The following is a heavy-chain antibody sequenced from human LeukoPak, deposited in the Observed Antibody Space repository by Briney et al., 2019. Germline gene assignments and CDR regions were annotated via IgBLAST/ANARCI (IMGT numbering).Heavy chain of an antibody. CDR2: FDPEDGET. V-gene: IGHV1-24*01. CDR1: GYTLTELS. Sequence: GASVEVSCKVSGYTLTELSMHWVRQAPGKGLEWMGGFDPEDGETIYAQKFQGRVTMTEDTSTDTAYMELSSLRSEDTAVYYCATDPYGDYTGGYWGQGTLVTVSS. CDR3: ATDPYGDYTGGY. J-gene: IGHJ4*02. D-gene: IGHD4-17*01.